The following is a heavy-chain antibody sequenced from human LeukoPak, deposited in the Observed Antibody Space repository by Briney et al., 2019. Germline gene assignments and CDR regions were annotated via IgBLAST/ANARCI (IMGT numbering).Heavy chain of an antibody. D-gene: IGHD1-26*01. CDR1: GFTFSSYG. CDR3: ARDPENVSGSHSHFDL. CDR2: SSTSSSYI. Sequence: GGSLRLSCAASGFTFSSYGMHWVRQAPGKGLEWVSSSSTSSSYIYYADSVKGRFTISRDNAENSLYLQMNSLRAEDTAVYYCARDPENVSGSHSHFDLWGRGTLVTVSS. J-gene: IGHJ2*01. V-gene: IGHV3-21*01.